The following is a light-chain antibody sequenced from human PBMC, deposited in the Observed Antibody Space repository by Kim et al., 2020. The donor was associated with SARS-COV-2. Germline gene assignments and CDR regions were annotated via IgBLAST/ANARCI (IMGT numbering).Light chain of an antibody. CDR3: QQRGNWPLT. CDR1: QSVTGY. Sequence: WSPGERATLSCRASQSVTGYLAWYQQKFDQAPRLLIYDSSNRATGIPARFSGSGSGTDFTLTISSLEPEDFAIYYCQQRGNWPLTFGGGTKVDIK. V-gene: IGKV3-11*01. CDR2: DSS. J-gene: IGKJ4*01.